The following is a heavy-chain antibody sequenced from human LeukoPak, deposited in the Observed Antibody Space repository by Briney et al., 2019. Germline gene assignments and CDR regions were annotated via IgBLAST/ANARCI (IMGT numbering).Heavy chain of an antibody. CDR3: ARRDLAFVPAADRYGYYL. CDR1: GYTFTGYY. J-gene: IGHJ4*02. CDR2: ISPNNGGT. Sequence: ASVKVSCKAAGYTFTGYYIHWVRQAPGLGLHWMGWISPNNGGTKYAQNFQGRVTMTRATSISTAYMELTNLKSDDTAVYYCARRDLAFVPAADRYGYYLWGQGTLVTVSS. V-gene: IGHV1-2*02. D-gene: IGHD2-2*01.